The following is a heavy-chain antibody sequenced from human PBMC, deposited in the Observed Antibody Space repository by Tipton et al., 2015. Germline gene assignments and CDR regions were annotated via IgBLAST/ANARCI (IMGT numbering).Heavy chain of an antibody. CDR2: ISHSGNT. V-gene: IGHV4-38-2*01. Sequence: GLVKPSGTLSLTCAVSAYSISSDYYWGWIRQPPGKGLEWIGSISHSGNTYYNPSLKSRVTMSRDTSKNQFSLKLTSVTAADTAVYYCASPSLPHDRGDYYFQSWGQGSLVTVSS. CDR1: AYSISSDYY. D-gene: IGHD2-21*02. CDR3: ASPSLPHDRGDYYFQS. J-gene: IGHJ4*02.